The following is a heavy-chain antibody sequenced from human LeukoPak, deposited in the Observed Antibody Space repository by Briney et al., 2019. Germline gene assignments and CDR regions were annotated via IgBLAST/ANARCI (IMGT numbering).Heavy chain of an antibody. CDR1: GFNLNSYT. V-gene: IGHV3-21*01. J-gene: IGHJ4*02. CDR2: ISSSSSYM. CDR3: ARDTDFDC. Sequence: NTGGSLRLSCAASGFNLNSYTMNWVRQAPGKGLEWVSSISSSSSYMYSADSLKGRFTISRDNAKNSPYLQMNSLRAEDTAVYYCARDTDFDCWGQGTLVTVSS.